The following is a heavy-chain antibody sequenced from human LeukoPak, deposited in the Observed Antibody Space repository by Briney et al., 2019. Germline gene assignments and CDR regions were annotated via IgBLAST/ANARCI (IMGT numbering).Heavy chain of an antibody. CDR3: ARLWSRRFGELSS. CDR2: IIPILGIA. D-gene: IGHD3-10*01. V-gene: IGHV1-69*04. J-gene: IGHJ5*02. Sequence: ASVKVSCKASGGTLSSYAISWVRQAPGQGLEWMGRIIPILGIANYAQKFQGRVTITADKSTGTAYMELSSLRSEDTAVYYCARLWSRRFGELSSWGQGTLVTVSS. CDR1: GGTLSSYA.